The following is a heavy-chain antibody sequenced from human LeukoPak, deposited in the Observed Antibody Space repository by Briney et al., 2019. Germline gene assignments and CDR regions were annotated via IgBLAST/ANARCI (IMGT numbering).Heavy chain of an antibody. CDR2: IIPIFGTA. CDR1: GGTFSSYA. CDR3: ARYDSSGFGYYCYGMDV. J-gene: IGHJ6*02. V-gene: IGHV1-69*13. D-gene: IGHD3-22*01. Sequence: ASVKVSCKASGGTFSSYAISWVRQAPGQGLEWMGGIIPIFGTANYAQKFQGRVTITADESTSTAYMELSSLRSEDTAVYYCARYDSSGFGYYCYGMDVWGQGTTVTVSS.